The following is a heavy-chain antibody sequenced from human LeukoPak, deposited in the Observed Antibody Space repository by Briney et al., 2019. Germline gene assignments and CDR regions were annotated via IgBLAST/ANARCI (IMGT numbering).Heavy chain of an antibody. Sequence: ASVKVSCKASGYTFTSYAMHWVRQAPGQRLEWMGWINADNGNTKYSQKFQGRVTITRDTSASTAYMELSSLRSEDTAVYFCARSITMVRGATLAAFDIWGQGTMVTVSS. D-gene: IGHD3-10*01. CDR2: INADNGNT. CDR1: GYTFTSYA. CDR3: ARSITMVRGATLAAFDI. V-gene: IGHV1-3*01. J-gene: IGHJ3*02.